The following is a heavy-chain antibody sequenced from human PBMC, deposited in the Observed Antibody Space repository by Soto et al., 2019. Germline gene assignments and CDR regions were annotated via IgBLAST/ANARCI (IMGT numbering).Heavy chain of an antibody. Sequence: GESLKISCKGSGYSFTSYWIGWVRQMPGKGLEWMGIIYPGDSDTRYSPSFQGQVTISADKSISTAYPQWSSLKASDTAMYYCARVGYSYGTTPYYYGMDVWGQGTTVTVSS. J-gene: IGHJ6*02. CDR2: IYPGDSDT. D-gene: IGHD5-18*01. CDR3: ARVGYSYGTTPYYYGMDV. CDR1: GYSFTSYW. V-gene: IGHV5-51*01.